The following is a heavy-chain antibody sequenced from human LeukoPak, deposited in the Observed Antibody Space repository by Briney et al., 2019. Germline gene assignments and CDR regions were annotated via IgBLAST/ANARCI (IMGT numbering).Heavy chain of an antibody. CDR1: GFTFSSYS. D-gene: IGHD3-10*02. CDR2: ISSSSSTI. J-gene: IGHJ6*04. CDR3: AELGTTMIGGV. Sequence: GGSLRLSCAASGFTFSSYSMNWVRQAPGKGLEWVSYISSSSSTIYYADSVKGRFTISRDNAKNSLYLQMNSLRAEDTAVYYCAELGTTMIGGVWGKGTTVTISS. V-gene: IGHV3-48*04.